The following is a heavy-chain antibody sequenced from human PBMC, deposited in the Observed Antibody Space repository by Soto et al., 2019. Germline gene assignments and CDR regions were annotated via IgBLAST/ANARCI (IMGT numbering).Heavy chain of an antibody. CDR2: INPNSGGT. V-gene: IGHV1-2*04. CDR3: AREKGYFRADFWSGYSSGNWFDH. CDR1: GYTFTGYY. D-gene: IGHD3-3*01. J-gene: IGHJ5*02. Sequence: GSSVQVSCKASGYTFTGYYMHWVRQAPGQGLEWMGWINPNSGGTNYAQKFQGWVTMTRDTSISTAYMELSRLRSDDTAVYYCAREKGYFRADFWSGYSSGNWFDHWGQGTLGTGSS.